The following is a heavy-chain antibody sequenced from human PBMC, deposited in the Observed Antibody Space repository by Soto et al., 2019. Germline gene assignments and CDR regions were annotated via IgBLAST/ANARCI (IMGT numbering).Heavy chain of an antibody. V-gene: IGHV1-69*12. CDR1: GGTFSSYA. D-gene: IGHD1-7*01. Sequence: QVQLVQSGAEVKKPGSSVKVSCKASGGTFSSYAISWVRQAPGQGLEWMGGIIPIFGTANYAQKFQGRVTITADESTSTAYLELSSLRSEDTAVYYCARGGQNYEILGNWFDPWGQGTLVTVSS. CDR3: ARGGQNYEILGNWFDP. J-gene: IGHJ5*02. CDR2: IIPIFGTA.